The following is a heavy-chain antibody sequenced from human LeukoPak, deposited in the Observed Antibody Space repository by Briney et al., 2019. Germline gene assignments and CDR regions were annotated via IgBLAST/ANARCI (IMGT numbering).Heavy chain of an antibody. CDR1: GDSVSSNSAA. Sequence: SQTLSLTCAISGDSVSSNSAAWNWIRQSPSRGLEWLGRTYYRSKWYNDYAVSVKSRITINPDTSKNQFSLQLNSVTPENTAVYYCARDPRIAAAVPRGAFDIWGQGTMVTVSS. CDR3: ARDPRIAAAVPRGAFDI. J-gene: IGHJ3*02. CDR2: TYYRSKWYN. D-gene: IGHD6-13*01. V-gene: IGHV6-1*01.